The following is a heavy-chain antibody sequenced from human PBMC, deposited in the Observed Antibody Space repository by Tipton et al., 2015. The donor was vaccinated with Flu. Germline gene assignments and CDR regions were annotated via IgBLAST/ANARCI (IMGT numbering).Heavy chain of an antibody. V-gene: IGHV3-53*01. D-gene: IGHD1-14*01. J-gene: IGHJ1*01. Sequence: QLVQSGGGLIRPGGSLRLSCSVSGFTVSTSYMSWVRQPPGKGLEWVSIVYDDGRTYYADSVEGRFAISRDNSKNILYLQMKSLRADDTAVYFCARDEGGTYPDWGQGTLVTVSS. CDR2: VYDDGRT. CDR1: GFTVSTSY. CDR3: ARDEGGTYPD.